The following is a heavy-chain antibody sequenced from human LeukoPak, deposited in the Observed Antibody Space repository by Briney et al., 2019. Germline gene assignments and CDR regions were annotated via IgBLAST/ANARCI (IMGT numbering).Heavy chain of an antibody. D-gene: IGHD6-13*01. Sequence: PGGSLRLSCAASGFTFSSYGMHWVRQAPGKGLEGVAVISYDGSNKYYADSVKGRLTISRDNSKNTLYLQMNSLRAEDTAVYYCAKDYRYSSSWLWGPFDYWGQGTLVTVSS. CDR1: GFTFSSYG. V-gene: IGHV3-30*18. CDR3: AKDYRYSSSWLWGPFDY. J-gene: IGHJ4*02. CDR2: ISYDGSNK.